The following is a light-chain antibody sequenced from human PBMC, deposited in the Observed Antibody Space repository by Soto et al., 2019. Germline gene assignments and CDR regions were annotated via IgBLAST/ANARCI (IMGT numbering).Light chain of an antibody. J-gene: IGLJ2*01. V-gene: IGLV2-11*01. CDR1: SSDVGGYNH. CDR2: DVN. CDR3: CSYAGSYTFV. Sequence: QSALTQPRSVSGSPGQSVTISCTGTSSDVGGYNHVSWYQHHPGKAPKLMIYDVNKRPSGVPDRFSGSKSGNTASLTPSGLQAEDEADYYCCSYAGSYTFVFGGGTQLTVL.